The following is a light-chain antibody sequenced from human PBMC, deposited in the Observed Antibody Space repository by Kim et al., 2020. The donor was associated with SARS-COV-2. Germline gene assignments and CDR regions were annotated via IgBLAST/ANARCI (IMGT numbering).Light chain of an antibody. V-gene: IGKV3-15*01. J-gene: IGKJ4*01. CDR1: QSVGSY. CDR2: GAS. Sequence: VLTQSPASLSVSPGERVTLTCRASQSVGSYIAWYQQKPGQAPTLLIYGASARATGLPARFSGSGSGTEFTLTITSLQSEDFAVYYCQQYHKWPPLTFGGGTKVDIK. CDR3: QQYHKWPPLT.